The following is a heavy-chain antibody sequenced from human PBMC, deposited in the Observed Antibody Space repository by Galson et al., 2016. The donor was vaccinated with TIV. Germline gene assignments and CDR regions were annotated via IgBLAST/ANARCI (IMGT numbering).Heavy chain of an antibody. Sequence: SVKVSCKASGYTFTIYNMHWVRQAPGQRLEWMGWINAGSGHTKYSQKFQGRVTITRGTSASTAYMELSSLKSEDTAVYYCARPPYCGGDCFKYDHWGQGTLVTVSS. V-gene: IGHV1-3*01. D-gene: IGHD2-21*01. CDR1: GYTFTIYN. CDR3: ARPPYCGGDCFKYDH. J-gene: IGHJ4*02. CDR2: INAGSGHT.